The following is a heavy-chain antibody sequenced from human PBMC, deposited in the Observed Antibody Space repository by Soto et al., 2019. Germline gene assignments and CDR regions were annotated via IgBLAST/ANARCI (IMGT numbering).Heavy chain of an antibody. J-gene: IGHJ4*02. V-gene: IGHV3-11*06. CDR2: IVTSSAYT. CDR1: GFTFSDYY. CDR3: ARLRASSWYMGGYLDY. Sequence: PGGSLRLSCAASGFTFSDYYMTWIRQAPGKGLEYVSYIVTSSAYTNYADSVKGRFTISRDNAKNSLFLEMKSLRAEDTAVYYCARLRASSWYMGGYLDYWGQGTLVTVSS. D-gene: IGHD1-1*01.